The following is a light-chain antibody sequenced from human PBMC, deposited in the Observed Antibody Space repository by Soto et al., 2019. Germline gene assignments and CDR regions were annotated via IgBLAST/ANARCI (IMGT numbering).Light chain of an antibody. J-gene: IGLJ3*02. Sequence: QSVLTQSRSVSGSPGQSVTISCTGTSSDVGGYNYVSWYQQHPGKAPKLMIYDVSKRPSGVPDRFSGSKSGNTASLTISGLQAEDEADYYCCSYGGSYTWVFGGGTKLTVL. CDR3: CSYGGSYTWV. V-gene: IGLV2-11*01. CDR1: SSDVGGYNY. CDR2: DVS.